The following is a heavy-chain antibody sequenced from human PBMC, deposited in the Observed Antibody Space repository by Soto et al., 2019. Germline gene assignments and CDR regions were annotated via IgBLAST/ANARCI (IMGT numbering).Heavy chain of an antibody. CDR2: IYNSGST. Sequence: QVQLQESGPGLVKPSETLSLTCTVSGGSISSYYWTWIRQPPGKGLEWIGFIYNSGSTHYNPSLRRRVTISVDPSKNQLSLKLSSVTAADTAVYYCASMGYHYGSGSYPLDYWGQGTLVTVSS. D-gene: IGHD3-10*01. J-gene: IGHJ4*02. CDR3: ASMGYHYGSGSYPLDY. CDR1: GGSISSYY. V-gene: IGHV4-59*08.